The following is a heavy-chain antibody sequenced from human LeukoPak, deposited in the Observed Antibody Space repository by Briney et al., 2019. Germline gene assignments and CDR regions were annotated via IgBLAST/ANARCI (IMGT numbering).Heavy chain of an antibody. J-gene: IGHJ4*02. Sequence: ASVKVSCKVSGYTLTELSMHWVRQAPGKGLEWMGGFDPEDGETIYAQKFQGRVTMTEDTSTDTAYMELSSLRSEDTAVYYCATIHYSDSALDYWGQGTLVTVSS. CDR2: FDPEDGET. CDR3: ATIHYSDSALDY. D-gene: IGHD4-11*01. CDR1: GYTLTELS. V-gene: IGHV1-24*01.